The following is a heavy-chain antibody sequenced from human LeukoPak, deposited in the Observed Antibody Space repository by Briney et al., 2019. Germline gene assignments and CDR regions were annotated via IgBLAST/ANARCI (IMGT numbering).Heavy chain of an antibody. Sequence: GGSLRLSCAASGFTFSSSAMSWARQAPGKGLEWVSAITGGGGSTYYADSVKGRFTSSRDNAKNSLYLQMNSLRAEDTAVYYCARLAAGTREVLSYYMDVWGKGTTVTVSS. CDR1: GFTFSSSA. CDR2: ITGGGGST. D-gene: IGHD1-7*01. J-gene: IGHJ6*03. CDR3: ARLAAGTREVLSYYMDV. V-gene: IGHV3-23*01.